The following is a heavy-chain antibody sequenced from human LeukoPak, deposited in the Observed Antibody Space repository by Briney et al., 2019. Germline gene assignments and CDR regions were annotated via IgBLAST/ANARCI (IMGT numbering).Heavy chain of an antibody. J-gene: IGHJ4*02. V-gene: IGHV3-21*01. CDR2: ISSSGTYI. CDR1: GFTFSSYS. CDR3: ARAGDPEY. D-gene: IGHD3-10*01. Sequence: GGSLRLSCAASGFTFSSYSMNWVRQAPGKGLEWVSSISSSGTYIDYADSVKGRITISRDNAKNSLFLQMHSLRAVETAVYYCARAGDPEYWGQGTLVTVSS.